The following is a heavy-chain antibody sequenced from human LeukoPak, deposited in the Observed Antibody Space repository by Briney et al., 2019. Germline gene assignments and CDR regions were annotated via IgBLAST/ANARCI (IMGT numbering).Heavy chain of an antibody. V-gene: IGHV1-2*02. Sequence: RGASVKVSCKASGYTFTGYYMHWVRQAPGQELEWMGWINPNSGGTNYAQKFQGRVTMTRDTSISTAYMELSRLRSDDTAVYYCARFKATRGPRYFQHWGQGTLVTVSS. CDR1: GYTFTGYY. D-gene: IGHD1-26*01. CDR2: INPNSGGT. J-gene: IGHJ1*01. CDR3: ARFKATRGPRYFQH.